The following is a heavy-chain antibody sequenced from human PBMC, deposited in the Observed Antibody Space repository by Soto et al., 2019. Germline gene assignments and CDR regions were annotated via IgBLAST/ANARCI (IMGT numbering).Heavy chain of an antibody. CDR2: IYTSGST. J-gene: IGHJ4*02. D-gene: IGHD1-26*01. Sequence: ETLSLTCNVSGDSMTKYYWSWIRQPAGKGLEWIGRIYTSGSTNYNPSLKSRVTMSIDTSNNHFSLNLKSVTAADTAVYYCARTVGAAYYFDFWGQGALVTVSS. V-gene: IGHV4-4*07. CDR1: GDSMTKYY. CDR3: ARTVGAAYYFDF.